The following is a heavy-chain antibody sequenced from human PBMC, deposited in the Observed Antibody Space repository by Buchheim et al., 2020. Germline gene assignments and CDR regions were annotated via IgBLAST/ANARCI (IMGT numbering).Heavy chain of an antibody. CDR1: GFTFSSYS. CDR3: ARFLLDIVSKSNYYYGMDV. V-gene: IGHV3-21*01. CDR2: ISSSSSYI. Sequence: EVQLVESGGGLVKPGGSLRLSCAASGFTFSSYSMNWVRQAPGKGLEWVSSISSSSSYIYYADSVKGRFTISRDNAKNSLYLQMNSLRAEDTAVYYCARFLLDIVSKSNYYYGMDVWGQGTT. D-gene: IGHD2-15*01. J-gene: IGHJ6*02.